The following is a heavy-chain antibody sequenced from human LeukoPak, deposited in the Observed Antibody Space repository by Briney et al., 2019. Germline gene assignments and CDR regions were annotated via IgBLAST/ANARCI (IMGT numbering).Heavy chain of an antibody. V-gene: IGHV3-73*01. Sequence: GGSLKLPPAASGFTFSGSAKHWVRQSSGKGLEWVGQIDKKDKGYATATAYAASVKGRFTISRDDSINTAYLQMKSLKTEDTALYYCTRDSGTYNWFDPWGQATLVTVSS. CDR2: IDKKDKGYATAT. CDR3: TRDSGTYNWFDP. CDR1: GFTFSGSA. J-gene: IGHJ5*02. D-gene: IGHD1-26*01.